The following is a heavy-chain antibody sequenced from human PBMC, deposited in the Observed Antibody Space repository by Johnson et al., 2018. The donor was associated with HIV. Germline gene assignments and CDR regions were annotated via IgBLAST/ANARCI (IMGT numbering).Heavy chain of an antibody. CDR2: INWNGGST. D-gene: IGHD3-22*01. CDR3: ARRINYDSSGVYLGDAFDI. V-gene: IGHV3-20*04. Sequence: VQLVESGGVVVQPGGSLRLSCAVSGFTFDDYGMHWIRQAPGKGLEWVSGINWNGGSTGYADSVKGRFTISRDNAKNSLYLQMNGLRAEDTALYYCARRINYDSSGVYLGDAFDIWGQGTMVTVSS. J-gene: IGHJ3*02. CDR1: GFTFDDYG.